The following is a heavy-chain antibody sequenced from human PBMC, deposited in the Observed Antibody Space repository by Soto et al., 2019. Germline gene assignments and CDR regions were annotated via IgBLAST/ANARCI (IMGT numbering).Heavy chain of an antibody. CDR3: ATGGGDYYYYMDV. CDR1: GYTFTSYT. CDR2: INAGNGNT. V-gene: IGHV1-3*01. D-gene: IGHD2-21*01. Sequence: ASVKVSCKASGYTFTSYTMHWVRQAPGQRLEWMGWINAGNGNTIYAQKFQGRVTMTEDTSTDTAYMELSSLRSEDTAVYYCATGGGDYYYYMDVWGKGTTVTVSS. J-gene: IGHJ6*03.